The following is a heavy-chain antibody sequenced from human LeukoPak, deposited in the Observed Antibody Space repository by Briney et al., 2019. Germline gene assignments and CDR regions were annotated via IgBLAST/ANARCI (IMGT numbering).Heavy chain of an antibody. V-gene: IGHV3-30*02. CDR2: IRYDGSNK. D-gene: IGHD5-18*01. Sequence: GGSLRLSCAASGFTFSSYGMHWVRQAPGKGLERVAFIRYDGSNKYYADSVKGRFTISRDNSKNTLYLQMNSLRAEDTAVYYCAKDGQLWVKIYYYYMDVWGKGTTVTVSS. CDR3: AKDGQLWVKIYYYYMDV. CDR1: GFTFSSYG. J-gene: IGHJ6*03.